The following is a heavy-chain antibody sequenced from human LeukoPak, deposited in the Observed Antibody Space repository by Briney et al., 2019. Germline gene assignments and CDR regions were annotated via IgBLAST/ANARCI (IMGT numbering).Heavy chain of an antibody. CDR3: ARDRLESRPRYYFDY. CDR2: ISAYNGNT. V-gene: IGHV1-18*01. CDR1: GYTFSSYG. D-gene: IGHD1-1*01. J-gene: IGHJ4*02. Sequence: ASVKVSCKASGYTFSSYGISWVRQAPGQGLEWMGWISAYNGNTNFAQKFQGRVTMTTDTSTSTAYMELSSLRSEDTAVYYCARDRLESRPRYYFDYWGQGTLVTVSS.